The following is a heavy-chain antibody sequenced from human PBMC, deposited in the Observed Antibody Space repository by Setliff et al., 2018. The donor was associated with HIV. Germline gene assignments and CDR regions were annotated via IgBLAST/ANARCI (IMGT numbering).Heavy chain of an antibody. J-gene: IGHJ4*02. Sequence: ASVKVSCKASGYDFTSTAINWVRQAPGQGLEWMGWINTNTGNPTYVQDFTGRFVFSLDTSVSTAYLQISSLKSDDTAVYYCARDRATKLDYWGQGTLVTVPQ. CDR2: INTNTGNP. CDR1: GYDFTSTA. CDR3: ARDRATKLDY. V-gene: IGHV7-4-1*02.